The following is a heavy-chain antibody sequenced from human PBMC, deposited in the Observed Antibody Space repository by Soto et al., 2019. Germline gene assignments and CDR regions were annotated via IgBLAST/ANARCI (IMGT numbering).Heavy chain of an antibody. CDR2: ISYDGGKK. D-gene: IGHD6-6*01. CDR1: GFTFSSYS. J-gene: IGHJ5*02. Sequence: QVQLVESGGGVVQPGRSLRLSCAACGFTFSSYSLHWIRQAPGKGLEWVAVISYDGGKKYYADFVKGRFTISRDNSNNTLYLQVNSLRVEDTAVYYCAKGGSSIAARGWFDPWGQGTLVTVSS. CDR3: AKGGSSIAARGWFDP. V-gene: IGHV3-30-3*01.